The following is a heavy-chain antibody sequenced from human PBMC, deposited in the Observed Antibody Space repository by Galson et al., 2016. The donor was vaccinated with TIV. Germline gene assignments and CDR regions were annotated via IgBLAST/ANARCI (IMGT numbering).Heavy chain of an antibody. CDR3: AKGAAWDTSMGWLGFWFDY. Sequence: SLRLSCAASGFTFSAYAMTWVRQAPGKGLEWVSVVSGNGVSTYYADSVKGRFVISRDNSKNMLYLQMNSLTVDDTAIYYCAKGAAWDTSMGWLGFWFDYWGQETLVTVSS. D-gene: IGHD5-18*01. CDR1: GFTFSAYA. J-gene: IGHJ4*02. V-gene: IGHV3-23*01. CDR2: VSGNGVST.